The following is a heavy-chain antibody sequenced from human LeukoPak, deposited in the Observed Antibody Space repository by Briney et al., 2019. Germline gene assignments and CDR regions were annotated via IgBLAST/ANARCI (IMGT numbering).Heavy chain of an antibody. CDR1: GNSLSRSYY. Sequence: SETLSLTCAVSGNSLSRSYYWGWIRQPPGKGLEWVGNIYHSGSTYYNPSLKSRVAISVDTSRNQFSLRLNSVTTADTAVYYCARDWDGFDIWGQGTVVTGSS. CDR2: IYHSGST. V-gene: IGHV4-38-2*02. J-gene: IGHJ3*02. CDR3: ARDWDGFDI.